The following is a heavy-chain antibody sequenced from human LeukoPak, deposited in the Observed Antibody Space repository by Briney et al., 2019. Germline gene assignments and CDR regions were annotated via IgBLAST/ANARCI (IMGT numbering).Heavy chain of an antibody. CDR1: GYTFVAYF. V-gene: IGHV1-8*03. CDR2: INPNNGDT. Sequence: ASVKVSCKASGYTFVAYFMHWVRQAPGQGLEWMGWINPNNGDTDSAQKFQGRVTITRNTSISTAYMELSSLRSEDTAVYYCARGIRGSLRFLESWGQGTLVTVSS. CDR3: ARGIRGSLRFLES. J-gene: IGHJ4*02. D-gene: IGHD3-3*01.